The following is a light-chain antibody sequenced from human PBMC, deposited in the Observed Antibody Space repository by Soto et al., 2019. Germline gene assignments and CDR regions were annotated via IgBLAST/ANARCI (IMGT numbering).Light chain of an antibody. V-gene: IGLV6-57*04. Sequence: NFMLTQPHSVSESPGKTVTISCTRSSGSIASNFVQWYQQRPGSAPTIVIYEDNRRPSGVPDRFSGSIDSSSTSASLTISGLQSEDEGDYYCSAYTARSTLVFGGGTKVTVL. CDR2: EDN. CDR1: SGSIASNF. CDR3: SAYTARSTLV. J-gene: IGLJ3*02.